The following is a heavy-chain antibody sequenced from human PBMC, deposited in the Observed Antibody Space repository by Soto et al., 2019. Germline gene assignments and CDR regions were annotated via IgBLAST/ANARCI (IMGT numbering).Heavy chain of an antibody. CDR1: GFTFSSYG. J-gene: IGHJ5*02. CDR2: ISGSGGST. Sequence: GSLRLSCAASGFTFSSYGMHWVRQAPGKGLEWVSAISGSGGSTYYADSVKGRFTISRDNSKNTLYLQMNSLRAEDTAVYYCAKDSDGGSYFDWFDPWGQGTLVTVSS. V-gene: IGHV3-23*01. CDR3: AKDSDGGSYFDWFDP. D-gene: IGHD1-26*01.